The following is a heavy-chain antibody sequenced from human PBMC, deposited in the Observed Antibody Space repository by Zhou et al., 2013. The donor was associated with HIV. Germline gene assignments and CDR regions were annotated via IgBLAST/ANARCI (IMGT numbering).Heavy chain of an antibody. CDR1: GYTFTSYG. Sequence: QVQLVQSGAEVKKPGASVKVSCKASGYTFTSYGISWVRQAPGQGLEWMGWISAYNGNTNYAQKLQGRVTMTTDTSTSTAYMELRSLRSDDTAVYYCARDPRLTMIVVVEDAFDIWGQGTMVTVSS. D-gene: IGHD3-22*01. CDR2: ISAYNGNT. J-gene: IGHJ3*02. CDR3: ARDPRLTMIVVVEDAFDI. V-gene: IGHV1-18*01.